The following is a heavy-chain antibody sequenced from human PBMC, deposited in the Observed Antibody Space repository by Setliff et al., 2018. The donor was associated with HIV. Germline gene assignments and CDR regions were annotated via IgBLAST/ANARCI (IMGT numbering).Heavy chain of an antibody. J-gene: IGHJ3*02. Sequence: VKVSCKASGYTFTNYDINWVRQATGQGLEWMGWMNPNSGNTGYAQKIQGRVTMTRNTSISTAYMELSSLRSEDTAVYYCARGGWSYNFWSGYAFDIWGQGTMVTVTS. CDR3: ARGGWSYNFWSGYAFDI. D-gene: IGHD3-3*01. CDR1: GYTFTNYD. CDR2: MNPNSGNT. V-gene: IGHV1-8*02.